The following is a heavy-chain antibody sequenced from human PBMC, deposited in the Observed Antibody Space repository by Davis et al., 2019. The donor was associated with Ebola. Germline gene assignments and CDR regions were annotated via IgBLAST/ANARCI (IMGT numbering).Heavy chain of an antibody. Sequence: PGGSLRFSCAASGFSLTTYWMSWVRQAPGKGLEWVANLDHGGSGKYYVDSVKGRFTISRDSAKNSLYLQMNSLRAEDTAIYYCARAISATEAAVTGVYFDYWGQGLLVTVSS. V-gene: IGHV3-7*01. CDR2: LDHGGSGK. CDR3: ARAISATEAAVTGVYFDY. J-gene: IGHJ4*02. D-gene: IGHD6-13*01. CDR1: GFSLTTYW.